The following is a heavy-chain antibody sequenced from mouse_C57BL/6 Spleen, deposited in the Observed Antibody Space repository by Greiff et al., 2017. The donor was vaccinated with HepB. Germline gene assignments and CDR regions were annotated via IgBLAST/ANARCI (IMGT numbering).Heavy chain of an antibody. D-gene: IGHD2-3*01. CDR2: ISSGSSTI. V-gene: IGHV5-17*01. J-gene: IGHJ3*01. CDR3: ARYLYDGYYGFAY. Sequence: EVMLVESGGGLVKPGGSLKLSCAASGFTFSDYGMHWVRQAPEKGLEWVAYISSGSSTIYYADTVKGRFTISRDNAKNTLFLQMTSRRSEDTAMYYCARYLYDGYYGFAYWGQGTLVTVSA. CDR1: GFTFSDYG.